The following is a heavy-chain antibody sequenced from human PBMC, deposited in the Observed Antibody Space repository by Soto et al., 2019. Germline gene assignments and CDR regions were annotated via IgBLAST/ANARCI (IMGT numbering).Heavy chain of an antibody. CDR2: ISSSSSYT. V-gene: IGHV3-11*06. CDR3: ARDRSFDI. Sequence: QVQLVESGGSLVKPGGSLRLSCAASGFTFSDNYMSWIRQAPGKGLEWVSYISSSSSYTNYADSVKGRFTISRDNAKNSLYLQMNSLGAEDTAVYYCARDRSFDIWGQGTMVTVSS. J-gene: IGHJ3*02. CDR1: GFTFSDNY.